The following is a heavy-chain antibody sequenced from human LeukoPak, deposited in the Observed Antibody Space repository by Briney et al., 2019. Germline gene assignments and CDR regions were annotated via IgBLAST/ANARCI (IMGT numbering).Heavy chain of an antibody. CDR2: ISGSGANR. CDR3: AKDKDDSGSYYDFVGDSFDI. CDR1: GFTFSSYA. D-gene: IGHD3-10*01. J-gene: IGHJ3*02. Sequence: PGGSLRLSCSASGFTFSSYAMTWVRQAPGKGLEWVSGISGSGANRYYADSVKGRFTISRDNSKNTLYLQMNSLRAEDTAVYYCAKDKDDSGSYYDFVGDSFDIWGQGTLVTVSS. V-gene: IGHV3-23*01.